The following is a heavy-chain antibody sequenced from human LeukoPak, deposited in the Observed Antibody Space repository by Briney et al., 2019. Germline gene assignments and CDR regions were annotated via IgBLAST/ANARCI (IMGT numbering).Heavy chain of an antibody. CDR3: ARGLYCGGGSCYPGRLDY. CDR1: GFSFRTYN. J-gene: IGHJ4*02. D-gene: IGHD2-15*01. V-gene: IGHV3-48*02. CDR2: VSSSSGTI. Sequence: GGSLRLSCTASGFSFRTYNLHWVRQAPGKGLEWVSHVSSSSGTIYYADSVKGRFTISRDNAKNSLYLQMNSLRDEDTAVYYCARGLYCGGGSCYPGRLDYWGRGTLVTVSS.